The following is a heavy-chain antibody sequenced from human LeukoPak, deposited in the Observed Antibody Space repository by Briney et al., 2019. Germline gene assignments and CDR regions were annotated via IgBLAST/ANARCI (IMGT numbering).Heavy chain of an antibody. V-gene: IGHV4-39*01. Sequence: SETLSLTCSVSGGSISRSSYYWGWTRQPPGKGLEWIGNIYYSGSTYYNPSLKSRVTISVDTSRNQFSLKLGSVTAADTAVYYCARHGSIATGAFTYWGQGTLVTVSS. D-gene: IGHD6-13*01. J-gene: IGHJ4*02. CDR2: IYYSGST. CDR1: GGSISRSSYY. CDR3: ARHGSIATGAFTY.